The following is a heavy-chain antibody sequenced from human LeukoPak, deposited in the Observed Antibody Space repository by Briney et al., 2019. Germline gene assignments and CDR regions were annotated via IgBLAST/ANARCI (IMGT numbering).Heavy chain of an antibody. D-gene: IGHD3-10*01. CDR2: IYYSGST. CDR1: GGSISSSSYY. V-gene: IGHV4-39*07. CDR3: ARDLRNYYGSGSYYRFDP. Sequence: SETLSLTCTVSGGSISSSSYYWGWLRQPPGKGLEWIGSIYYSGSTYYNPSLKSRVTISVDTSKNQFSLKLSSVTAADTAVYYCARDLRNYYGSGSYYRFDPWGQGTLVTVSS. J-gene: IGHJ5*02.